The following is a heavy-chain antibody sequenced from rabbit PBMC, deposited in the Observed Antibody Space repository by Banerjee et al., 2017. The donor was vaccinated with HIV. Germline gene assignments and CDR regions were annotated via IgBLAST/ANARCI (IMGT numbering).Heavy chain of an antibody. CDR1: GFTISSSYW. CDR3: ARAGYAGYGYATHFNL. Sequence: QEQLEESGGGLVQPEGSLALTCKASGFTISSSYWISWVRQAPGKGLEWIGCIYGGSGSTYYASWAKGRFTISKTSSTTVTLQMTSLTAADTATYFCARAGYAGYGYATHFNLWGQGTLVTVS. CDR2: IYGGSGST. V-gene: IGHV1S45*01. D-gene: IGHD6-1*01. J-gene: IGHJ4*01.